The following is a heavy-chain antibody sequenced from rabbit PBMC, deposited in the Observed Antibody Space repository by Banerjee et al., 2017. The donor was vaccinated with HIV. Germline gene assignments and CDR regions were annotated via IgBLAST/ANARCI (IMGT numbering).Heavy chain of an antibody. CDR1: GFSFSSSYY. Sequence: QEQLLESGGGLVQPEGSLTLTCKASGFSFSSSYYMCWVRQAPGKGLEWIACIYAGSSGSTYYATWAKGRFTISKTSSTTVTLQMTSLTAADTATYFCARDRSYWLYGDAYGHLDLWGPGTLVTVS. V-gene: IGHV1S45*01. D-gene: IGHD6-1*01. J-gene: IGHJ4*01. CDR2: IYAGSSGST. CDR3: ARDRSYWLYGDAYGHLDL.